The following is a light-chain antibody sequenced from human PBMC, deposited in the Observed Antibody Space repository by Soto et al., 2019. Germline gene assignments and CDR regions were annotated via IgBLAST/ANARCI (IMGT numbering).Light chain of an antibody. CDR1: SGHSSYA. CDR3: QTWGTGIRV. V-gene: IGLV4-69*01. J-gene: IGLJ2*01. Sequence: QLVLTQSPSASASLGASVKLTCTLSSGHSSYAIAWHQQQPEKGPRYLMKLNSDGSHSKGDGIPDRFSGSSSGAERYLTMSSLQSDAEADYYCQTWGTGIRVFGGGTKLTVL. CDR2: LNSDGSH.